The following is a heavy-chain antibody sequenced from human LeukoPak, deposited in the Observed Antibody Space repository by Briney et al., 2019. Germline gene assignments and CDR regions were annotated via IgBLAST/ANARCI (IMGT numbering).Heavy chain of an antibody. D-gene: IGHD1-26*01. J-gene: IGHJ4*02. CDR1: GFTFSSYA. CDR2: ISGSGGST. CDR3: AKDLELQIYYFDY. Sequence: PGGSLRLSCAASGFTFSSYAMSWVRQAPGKGLEWVSAISGSGGSTYYADSMKGRFTISRDNSKNTLYLQMNSLRAEDTAVYYCAKDLELQIYYFDYWGQGTLVTVSS. V-gene: IGHV3-23*01.